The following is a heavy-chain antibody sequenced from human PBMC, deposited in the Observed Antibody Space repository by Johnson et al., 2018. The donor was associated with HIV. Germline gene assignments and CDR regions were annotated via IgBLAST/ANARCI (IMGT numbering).Heavy chain of an antibody. CDR2: TAHDESIT. V-gene: IGHV3-33*05. CDR3: AKDSATDPFDI. D-gene: IGHD6-25*01. CDR1: GFTFSSYG. J-gene: IGHJ3*02. Sequence: QMLLVESGGGLVQPGRSLRLSCAASGFTFSSYGMHWVRQAPGKGLEWVAFTAHDESITHYADSVKGRFTISRDNSKNTLYLQMNSLRAEDTAVYYCAKDSATDPFDIWGQGTMVTVSS.